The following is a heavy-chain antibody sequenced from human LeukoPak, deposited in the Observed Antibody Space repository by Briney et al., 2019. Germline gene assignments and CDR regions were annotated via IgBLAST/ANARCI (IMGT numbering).Heavy chain of an antibody. CDR1: GYSISSGGYA. D-gene: IGHD6-19*01. Sequence: SQTLSLTCAVSGYSISSGGYAWSWIRQAPGKGLEWIGYIYHSGSTYYNPSVKSRVTISVARSKNQFSLKLSSVTAADTAVYYCARASQWLGSRWFDPWGQGTLVTVSS. CDR2: IYHSGST. V-gene: IGHV4-30-2*01. J-gene: IGHJ5*02. CDR3: ARASQWLGSRWFDP.